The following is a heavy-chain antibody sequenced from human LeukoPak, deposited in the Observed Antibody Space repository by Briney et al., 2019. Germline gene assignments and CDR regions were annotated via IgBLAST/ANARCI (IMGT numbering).Heavy chain of an antibody. CDR1: GYSISSGFY. CDR2: IYHSGST. D-gene: IGHD1-7*01. CDR3: AITGTTEAGDYYYYYMDV. J-gene: IGHJ6*03. V-gene: IGHV4-38-2*02. Sequence: PSETLSLTCTVSGYSISSGFYWGWIRQPPGKGLEWIGRIYHSGSTYYNPSLKSRVTISVDTSKNQFSLKLSSVTAADTAVYYCAITGTTEAGDYYYYYMDVWGKGTTVTVSS.